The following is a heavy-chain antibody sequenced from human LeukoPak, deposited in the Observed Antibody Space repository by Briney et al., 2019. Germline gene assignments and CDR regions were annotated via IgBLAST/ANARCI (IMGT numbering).Heavy chain of an antibody. CDR1: GFTFSTNA. J-gene: IGHJ4*02. Sequence: GGSLRLSCLTSGFTFSTNAMSWVRQAPGKGLEWISGISGSGASTYYADSVTGRFTISRDNSRNTLYLQMNSLRGDDTAVYYCARDVGKWESLHFFDYWGQGTLVTVSS. D-gene: IGHD1-26*01. V-gene: IGHV3-23*01. CDR2: ISGSGAST. CDR3: ARDVGKWESLHFFDY.